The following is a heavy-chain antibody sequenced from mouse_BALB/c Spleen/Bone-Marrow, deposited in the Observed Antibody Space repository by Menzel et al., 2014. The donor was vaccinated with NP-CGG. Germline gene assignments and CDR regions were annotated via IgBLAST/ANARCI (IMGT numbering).Heavy chain of an antibody. D-gene: IGHD4-1*01. Sequence: LQESGAELMKPGASVRISCKATGYTFTDYWIQWVKQRPGHDLEWIGEILPGSGNTNYNEKFKGKATFTADASSNAAYMHLSSLTSEASAVYYCARSGTRADLPLDYWGQGTPLTVSS. CDR2: ILPGSGNT. CDR1: GYTFTDYW. CDR3: ARSGTRADLPLDY. J-gene: IGHJ2*01. V-gene: IGHV1-9*01.